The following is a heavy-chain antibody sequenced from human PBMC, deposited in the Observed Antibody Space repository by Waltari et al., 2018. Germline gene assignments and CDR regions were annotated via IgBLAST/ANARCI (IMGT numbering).Heavy chain of an antibody. CDR1: GGSIGSYY. V-gene: IGHV4-4*07. CDR3: ARDNIVVVPAAPNSVYWFDP. D-gene: IGHD2-2*01. J-gene: IGHJ5*02. CDR2: IYTSGST. Sequence: QVQLQESGPGLVKPSETLSLTCTVSGGSIGSYYWSWIRQPAGKGLEWIGRIYTSGSTNYTPSLKSRVTMSVDTSKNQFSLKLSSVTAADTAVYYCARDNIVVVPAAPNSVYWFDPWGQGTLVTVSS.